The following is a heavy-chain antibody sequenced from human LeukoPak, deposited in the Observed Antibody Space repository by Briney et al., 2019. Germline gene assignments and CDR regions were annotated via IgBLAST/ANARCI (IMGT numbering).Heavy chain of an antibody. Sequence: SETLSLTCTVSGGSISSSSYYWGWIRQPPGKGLEWIGSIYYSGSTYYNPPLKSRVTISVDTSKNQFSLKLSSVTAADTAVYCCARQAAYDFWSGYPYYFDYWGQGTLVTVSS. CDR2: IYYSGST. CDR1: GGSISSSSYY. CDR3: ARQAAYDFWSGYPYYFDY. V-gene: IGHV4-39*01. D-gene: IGHD3-3*01. J-gene: IGHJ4*02.